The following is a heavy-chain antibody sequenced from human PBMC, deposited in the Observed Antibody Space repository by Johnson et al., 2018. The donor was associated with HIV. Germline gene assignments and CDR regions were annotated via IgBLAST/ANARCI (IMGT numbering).Heavy chain of an antibody. J-gene: IGHJ3*02. CDR1: GFTFDDYA. V-gene: IGHV3-43D*03. CDR2: FSWDGGST. D-gene: IGHD2-8*02. Sequence: VQLVESGGVVVQPGGSLRLSCAASGFTFDDYAMHWVRHAPGQGLEWVSLFSWDGGSTYYADSVKGRFTISRYNSKNSLYLQMNSLRAEDTALYYCAKDMRGLVSTGCVVGAFDIWGQGTMVTVSS. CDR3: AKDMRGLVSTGCVVGAFDI.